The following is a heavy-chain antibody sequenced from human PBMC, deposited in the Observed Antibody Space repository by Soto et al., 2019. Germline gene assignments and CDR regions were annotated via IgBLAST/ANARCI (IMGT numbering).Heavy chain of an antibody. CDR2: IDPSDSYT. J-gene: IGHJ4*02. Sequence: PGDPLKMSCDRPGYPFTYYWGILVLPMPGKGLEWMGRIDPSDSYTSNSPSFQGHATISADKSINTAYMQWSSLKASDTAMYYCVRHRVGSYYYFDYWGQGTLVTVSS. V-gene: IGHV5-10-1*01. CDR1: GYPFTYYW. D-gene: IGHD1-26*01. CDR3: VRHRVGSYYYFDY.